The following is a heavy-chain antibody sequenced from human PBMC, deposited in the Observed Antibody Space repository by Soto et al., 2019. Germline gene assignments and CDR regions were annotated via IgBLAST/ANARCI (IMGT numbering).Heavy chain of an antibody. CDR3: ARDKGRYDSGMDV. V-gene: IGHV4-59*01. D-gene: IGHD3-9*01. J-gene: IGHJ6*02. Sequence: PSETLSLTCTVSGGSISGYYWSWIRRPPGKALEWIGYTFYSGSTKYNPSLKSRATISVDTSKTHFSLNLSSVTTADTAVYYCARDKGRYDSGMDVWGQGTTGTVSS. CDR2: TFYSGST. CDR1: GGSISGYY.